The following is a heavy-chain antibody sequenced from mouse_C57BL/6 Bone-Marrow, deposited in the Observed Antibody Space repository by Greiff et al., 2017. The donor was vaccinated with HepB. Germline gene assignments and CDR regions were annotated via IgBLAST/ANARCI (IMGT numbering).Heavy chain of an antibody. J-gene: IGHJ1*03. Sequence: EVKVVESGPELVKPGASVKIPCKASGYTFTDYNMDWVKQSHGKSLEWIGDINPNNGGTIYNQKFKGKATLTVDKSSSTAYMELRSLTSEDTAVYYCARENYYGSSYWYFDVWGTGTTVTVSS. CDR1: GYTFTDYN. CDR3: ARENYYGSSYWYFDV. V-gene: IGHV1-18*01. CDR2: INPNNGGT. D-gene: IGHD1-1*01.